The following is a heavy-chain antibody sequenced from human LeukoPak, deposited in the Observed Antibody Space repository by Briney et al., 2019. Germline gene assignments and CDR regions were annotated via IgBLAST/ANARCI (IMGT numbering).Heavy chain of an antibody. Sequence: PGGSLRLPCAASGFTFSSYAMSWVRQAPGKGLEWVSAISGSGGSTYYADSVKGRFTISRDNSKNTLYLQMNSLRAEDTAVYYCAKDSGFYYDSSGYAGHAFDIWGQGTMVTVSS. CDR2: ISGSGGST. CDR1: GFTFSSYA. V-gene: IGHV3-23*01. CDR3: AKDSGFYYDSSGYAGHAFDI. D-gene: IGHD3-22*01. J-gene: IGHJ3*02.